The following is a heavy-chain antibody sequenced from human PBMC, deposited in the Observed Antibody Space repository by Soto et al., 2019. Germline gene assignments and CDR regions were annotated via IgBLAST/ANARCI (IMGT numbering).Heavy chain of an antibody. Sequence: DVQLVASGGGLVQPGRSLRLSCAASGFTFDDYAMHWVRQAPGKGLEWVSGISWNSGSIGYADSVKGRFTISRDNAKNSLYLQMNSLRAEDTALYYCAKAPSLYSSGWYVEYFQHWGQGTLVTVSS. D-gene: IGHD6-19*01. J-gene: IGHJ1*01. CDR1: GFTFDDYA. V-gene: IGHV3-9*01. CDR2: ISWNSGSI. CDR3: AKAPSLYSSGWYVEYFQH.